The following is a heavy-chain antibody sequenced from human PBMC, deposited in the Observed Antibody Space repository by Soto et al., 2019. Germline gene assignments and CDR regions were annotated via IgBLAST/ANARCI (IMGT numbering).Heavy chain of an antibody. CDR1: GGSISSSSYY. CDR2: IYYSGST. V-gene: IGHV4-39*01. CDR3: ARQVWELLEYIHYYYYYGMDV. J-gene: IGHJ6*02. D-gene: IGHD1-26*01. Sequence: SETLSLTCTVSGGSISSSSYYWGWIRQPPGKGLEWIGSIYYSGSTYYNPSLKSRVTISVDTSKNQFSLKLSSVTAADTAVYYCARQVWELLEYIHYYYYYGMDVWGQGTTVT.